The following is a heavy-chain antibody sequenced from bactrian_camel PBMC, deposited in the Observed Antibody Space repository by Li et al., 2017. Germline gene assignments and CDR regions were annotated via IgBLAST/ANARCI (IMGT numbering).Heavy chain of an antibody. CDR1: GFTFSSAH. CDR3: ASTVGWFGGSSLDKSKYRY. CDR2: IDYSGTKT. Sequence: EVQLVESGGDLVQPGGSLRLSCAASGFTFSSAHMSWVRQAPGQGVEWIAQIDYSGTKTRANTPMKGRFSISRDNAKKTVYLQMNDLRPEDSATYYCASTVGWFGGSSLDKSKYRYWGQGTQVTVS. J-gene: IGHJ4*01. D-gene: IGHD5*01. V-gene: IGHV3S40*01.